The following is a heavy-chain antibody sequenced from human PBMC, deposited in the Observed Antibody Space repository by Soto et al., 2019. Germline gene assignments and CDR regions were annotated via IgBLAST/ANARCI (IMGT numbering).Heavy chain of an antibody. V-gene: IGHV3-11*06. Sequence: WGSLRLSCAASGFTFSDYYMSWIRQAPGKGLEWVSYISSSSSYTNYADSVKGRFTISRDNAKNSLYLQMNSLRAEDTAVYYCARTGRTADYDFWSGYQEDYWGQGTLVTVSS. J-gene: IGHJ4*02. CDR1: GFTFSDYY. CDR2: ISSSSSYT. CDR3: ARTGRTADYDFWSGYQEDY. D-gene: IGHD3-3*01.